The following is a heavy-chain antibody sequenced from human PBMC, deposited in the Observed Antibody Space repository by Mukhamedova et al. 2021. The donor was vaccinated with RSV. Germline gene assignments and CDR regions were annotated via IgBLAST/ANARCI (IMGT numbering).Heavy chain of an antibody. CDR3: ARSQYSSGWSGFLYYFED. CDR2: IHPRDSDT. V-gene: IGHV5-51*01. Sequence: MGIIHPRDSDTRYSPSFQGQVTISADKSTPPAYLQWSSLKASDNALYYCARSQYSSGWSGFLYYFEDWGQGTLVTVSS. D-gene: IGHD6-19*01. J-gene: IGHJ4*02.